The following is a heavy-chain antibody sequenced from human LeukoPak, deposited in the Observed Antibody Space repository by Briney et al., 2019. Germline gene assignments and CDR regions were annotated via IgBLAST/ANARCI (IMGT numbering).Heavy chain of an antibody. J-gene: IGHJ4*02. CDR2: ISAYNGNT. CDR1: GYTFTSYG. CDR3: ARTRGDYYDSSGYPDY. V-gene: IGHV1-18*01. D-gene: IGHD3-22*01. Sequence: GASVKVSCKASGYTFTSYGISWVRQAPGQGLEWMGWISAYNGNTNYAQKLQGRVTMTTDTPTSTAYMELRSLRSDDTAVYYCARTRGDYYDSSGYPDYWGQGTLVTVSS.